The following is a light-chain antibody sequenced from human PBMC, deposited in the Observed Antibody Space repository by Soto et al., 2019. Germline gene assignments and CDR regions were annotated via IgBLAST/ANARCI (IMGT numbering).Light chain of an antibody. V-gene: IGLV1-44*01. CDR1: SSNIGSNT. J-gene: IGLJ2*01. CDR3: AAWDDSLNGPV. CDR2: SNN. Sequence: SVLTQPPSASGTPGQRVTISCSGSSSNIGSNTVNWYQQLPGTAPKLLIYSNNQRPSGVPDRFSGSKSGTSASLAISGLQSEDEADYYRAAWDDSLNGPVFGGGTKVTVL.